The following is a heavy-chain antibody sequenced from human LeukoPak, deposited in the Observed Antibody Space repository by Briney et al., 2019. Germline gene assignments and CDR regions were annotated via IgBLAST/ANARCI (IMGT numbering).Heavy chain of an antibody. CDR3: AKTRGRGHVGPGTSGYINY. V-gene: IGHV4-39*01. D-gene: IGHD3-22*01. Sequence: PSETLSLTCAVSGGSISADNFYWDWVRQPPGKGLQWIASINYRGSAYYNPSLESRVTISVDTSESHFSLRMTSVTAADTAVYYCAKTRGRGHVGPGTSGYINYWGQGIVVSVSS. J-gene: IGHJ4*02. CDR2: INYRGSA. CDR1: GGSISADNFY.